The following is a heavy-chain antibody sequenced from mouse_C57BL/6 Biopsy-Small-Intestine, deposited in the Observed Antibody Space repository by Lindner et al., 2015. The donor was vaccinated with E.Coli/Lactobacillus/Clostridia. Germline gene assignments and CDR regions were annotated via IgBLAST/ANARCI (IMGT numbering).Heavy chain of an antibody. CDR3: ARHEEGDFAWFAY. Sequence: VQLQESGAELVKPEASVKLSCKASGYTFTEYTIHWVKQRSGQGLEWIGWFYPRSDIIKYNEKFKDKATLTADKSSSTVYMELSRLTSEDSAVYFCARHEEGDFAWFAYWGQGTLVTVSA. CDR1: GYTFTEYT. CDR2: FYPRSDII. V-gene: IGHV1-62-2*01. J-gene: IGHJ3*01. D-gene: IGHD3-3*01.